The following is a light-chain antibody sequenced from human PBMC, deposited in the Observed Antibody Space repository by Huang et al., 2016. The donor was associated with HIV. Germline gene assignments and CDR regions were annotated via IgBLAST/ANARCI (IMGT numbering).Light chain of an antibody. CDR2: AAS. V-gene: IGKV3-20*01. Sequence: ATLSCRASQRISSKFLAWYQQKSGQAPRLLLYAASSRATGIPHRFSGSGSGTDFTLTSSRLDPDDFAVYYCQQCDTSPLTFGGGTKVEIK. CDR1: QRISSKF. CDR3: QQCDTSPLT. J-gene: IGKJ4*01.